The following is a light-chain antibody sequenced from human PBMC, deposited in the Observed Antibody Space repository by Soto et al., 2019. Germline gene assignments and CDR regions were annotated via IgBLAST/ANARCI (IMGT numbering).Light chain of an antibody. CDR2: DVS. J-gene: IGLJ1*01. Sequence: QSVRTQPASVSGSPGQSITISCTGTSSDVGGYNYVSWYQQHPGKAPKLMIYDVSNRPSGVSNRFSGSKSGNTASLTISGLQAEDEADYYCSSYTSSSTLGVFGTGTKVTV. CDR1: SSDVGGYNY. CDR3: SSYTSSSTLGV. V-gene: IGLV2-14*01.